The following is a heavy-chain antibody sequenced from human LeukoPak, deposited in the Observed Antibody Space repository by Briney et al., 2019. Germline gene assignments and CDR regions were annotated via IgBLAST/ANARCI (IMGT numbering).Heavy chain of an antibody. CDR1: GFTFSSYS. V-gene: IGHV3-21*01. D-gene: IGHD3-3*01. CDR3: ARDGITIFGVVIIDYYYGMDV. CDR2: ISSSSSYI. J-gene: IGHJ6*02. Sequence: PGVSLRLSCAASGFTFSSYSMNWVRQAPGKGLEWVSSISSSSSYIYYADSVKGRFTISRDNAKNSLYLQMNSLRAEDTAVYYCARDGITIFGVVIIDYYYGMDVWGQGTTVTVSS.